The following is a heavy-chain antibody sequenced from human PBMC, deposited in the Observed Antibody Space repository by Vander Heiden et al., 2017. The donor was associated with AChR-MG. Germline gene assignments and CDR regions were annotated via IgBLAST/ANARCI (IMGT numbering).Heavy chain of an antibody. J-gene: IGHJ4*02. CDR3: AKDVDCSGGSCYSSYYFDY. D-gene: IGHD2-15*01. CDR1: GFTFSRYA. V-gene: IGHV3-23*01. CDR2: ISGSGGST. Sequence: EVQLLESGGGLVQPGGSLRLSCAASGFTFSRYAMGWVRQAPGKGLEWVSAISGSGGSTYYADSVKGRFTISRDNSKNTLYLQMNSLRAEDTAVYYCAKDVDCSGGSCYSSYYFDYWGQGTLVTVSS.